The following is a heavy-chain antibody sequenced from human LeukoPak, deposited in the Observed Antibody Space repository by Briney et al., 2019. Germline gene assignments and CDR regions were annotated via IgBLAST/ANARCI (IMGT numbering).Heavy chain of an antibody. J-gene: IGHJ4*02. D-gene: IGHD3-3*01. CDR3: ARVFSRYDFWSGYRDY. CDR2: ISSSGSTI. CDR1: GFTFSSYA. Sequence: PGGSLRLSCAASGFTFSSYAMSWIRQAPGKGLEWVSYISSSGSTIYYADSVKGRFTISRDNSKNTLYLQMNSLRAEDTAVYYCARVFSRYDFWSGYRDYWGQGTLVTVSS. V-gene: IGHV3-48*01.